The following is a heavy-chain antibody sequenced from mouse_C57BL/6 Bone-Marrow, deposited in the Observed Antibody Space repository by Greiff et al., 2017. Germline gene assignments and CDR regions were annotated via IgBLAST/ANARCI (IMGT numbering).Heavy chain of an antibody. Sequence: VQLQQSGAELVRPGASVKLSCKASGYTFTDYYINWVKQRPGQGLEWIARIYPGSGNTYYNEKFKDKATLTAEKSSSTAYMQLSSLTSEDSAVYFCARGDDYDAWGQGTTLTVSS. CDR3: ARGDDYDA. CDR1: GYTFTDYY. J-gene: IGHJ2*01. D-gene: IGHD2-4*01. CDR2: IYPGSGNT. V-gene: IGHV1-76*01.